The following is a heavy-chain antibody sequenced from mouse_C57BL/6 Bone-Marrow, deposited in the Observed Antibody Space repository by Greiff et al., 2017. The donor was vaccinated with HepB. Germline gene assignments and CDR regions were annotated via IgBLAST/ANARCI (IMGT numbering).Heavy chain of an antibody. V-gene: IGHV1-82*01. CDR1: GYAFTSSW. D-gene: IGHD1-1*02. CDR3: ARRGGNLLDY. Sequence: QVQLQQSGPELVKPGASVKISCKASGYAFTSSWMNWVKQRPGKGLEWIGRIYPGDGDTNYNGKFKGKATLTADKSSSTAYMQLSSLTSEDSAVYFCARRGGNLLDYWGQGTTLTVSS. CDR2: IYPGDGDT. J-gene: IGHJ2*01.